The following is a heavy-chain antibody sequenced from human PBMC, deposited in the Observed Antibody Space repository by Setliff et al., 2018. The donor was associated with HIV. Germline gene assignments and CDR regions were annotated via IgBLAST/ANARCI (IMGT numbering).Heavy chain of an antibody. D-gene: IGHD3-10*01. CDR3: ARDNWSSGSYRYNFDY. J-gene: IGHJ4*02. CDR1: GGSITRGGYY. CDR2: IYYSGST. V-gene: IGHV4-31*03. Sequence: TLSLTCTVSGGSITRGGYYWSWIRQHPGKGLEWIGYIYYSGSTYYNPSLKSRVTISIDTSKNQFSLKLSSVTAADTAVYYCARDNWSSGSYRYNFDYWGQGTLVTVS.